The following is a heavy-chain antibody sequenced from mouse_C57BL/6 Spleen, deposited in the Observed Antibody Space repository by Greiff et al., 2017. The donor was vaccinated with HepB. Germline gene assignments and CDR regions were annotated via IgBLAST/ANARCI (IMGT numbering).Heavy chain of an antibody. CDR2: IYPRSGNT. D-gene: IGHD1-1*01. CDR1: GYTFTSYG. J-gene: IGHJ2*01. V-gene: IGHV1-81*01. Sequence: QVQLKQSGAELARPGASVKLSCKASGYTFTSYGISWVKQRTGQGLEWIGEIYPRSGNTYYNEKFKGKATLTADKSSSTAYMELRSLTSEDSAVYFCAGITTVVATELPYWGQGTTLTVSS. CDR3: AGITTVVATELPY.